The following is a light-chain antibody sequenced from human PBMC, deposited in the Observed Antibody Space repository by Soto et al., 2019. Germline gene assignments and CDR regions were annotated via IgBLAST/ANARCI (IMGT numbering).Light chain of an antibody. CDR1: QDVSND. Sequence: DIQMTQSPPSLSASVGDRVTITCRASQDVSNDLGWFQQKPGKAPKRLIFGASNLESGVPSRFSGTRSGTEFILTITNLQPEDFATYYGLHHTCIWSFGQGTKVDIK. CDR2: GAS. J-gene: IGKJ1*01. CDR3: LHHTCIWS. V-gene: IGKV1-17*02.